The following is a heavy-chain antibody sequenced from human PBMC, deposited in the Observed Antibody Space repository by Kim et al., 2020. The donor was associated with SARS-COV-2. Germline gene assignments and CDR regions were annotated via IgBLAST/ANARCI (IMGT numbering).Heavy chain of an antibody. D-gene: IGHD3-3*01. CDR1: GASISSGGYY. V-gene: IGHV4-31*03. CDR3: ARDTIFGGYYFDY. Sequence: SETLSLTCTVSGASISSGGYYWSWNRQHPGKGLEWIGYIDNSGSTYSKPSLKSRVTISVDTSKNQFSLKLSSLTAADTALYYGARDTIFGGYYFDYWGQGTLVTVSS. J-gene: IGHJ4*02. CDR2: IDNSGST.